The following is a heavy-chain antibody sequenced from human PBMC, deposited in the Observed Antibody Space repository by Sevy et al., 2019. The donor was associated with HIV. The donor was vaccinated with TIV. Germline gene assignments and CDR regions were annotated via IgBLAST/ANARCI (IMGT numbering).Heavy chain of an antibody. CDR3: SKGSNRVAGPLIYYYYYYMDV. CDR1: GFTFSSYA. V-gene: IGHV3-23*01. J-gene: IGHJ6*03. Sequence: GESLKISCAASGFTFSSYAMSWVRQAPGKGLEWVSAISGSGGSTYYADSVKGRFTISRDNSKNTMYLQMNSLRAEDTAVYYCSKGSNRVAGPLIYYYYYYMDVWGKGTPVSVSS. D-gene: IGHD6-19*01. CDR2: ISGSGGST.